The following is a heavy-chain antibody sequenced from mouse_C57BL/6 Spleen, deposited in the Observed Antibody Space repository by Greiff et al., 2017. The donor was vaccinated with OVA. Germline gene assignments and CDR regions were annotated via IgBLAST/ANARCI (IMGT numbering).Heavy chain of an antibody. CDR3: ARDDDGYYGFAY. D-gene: IGHD2-3*01. Sequence: EVQVVESGGGLVKPGGSLKLSCAASGFTFSSYAMSWVRQTPEQRLEWVATINDGGSYTYYPDNVKGRFTISRDNAKNNLYLQMSHLKSEDTAMYYCARDDDGYYGFAYWGQGTLVTVSA. CDR1: GFTFSSYA. J-gene: IGHJ3*01. V-gene: IGHV5-4*01. CDR2: INDGGSYT.